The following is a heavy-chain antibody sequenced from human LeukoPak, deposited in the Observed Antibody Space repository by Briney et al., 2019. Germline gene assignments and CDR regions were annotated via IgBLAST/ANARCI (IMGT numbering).Heavy chain of an antibody. J-gene: IGHJ4*02. CDR3: ARHAKAYGSSCDY. V-gene: IGHV5-10-1*01. D-gene: IGHD6-13*01. CDR1: GYXFSSYW. Sequence: GESLKISCKGSGYXFSSYWISWVRQMPGKGLEWMGTIDPSDSYTNYSPSFQGHVTISADKSFSTAYLQWTSLKASDTAMYYCARHAKAYGSSCDYWGQGTLVTVSS. CDR2: IDPSDSYT.